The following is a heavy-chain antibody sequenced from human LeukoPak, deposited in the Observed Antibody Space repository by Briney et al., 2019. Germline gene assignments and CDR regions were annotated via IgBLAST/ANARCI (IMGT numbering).Heavy chain of an antibody. J-gene: IGHJ5*02. Sequence: PSETLSLTCAVYGGSFSGYYWSWIRQPPGKGPEWIGEINHSGSTNYNPSLKSRVTISVDTSKNQFSLKLSSVTAADTAVYYCARARYYYDSSGYYPNWFDPWGQGTLVTVSS. CDR1: GGSFSGYY. D-gene: IGHD3-22*01. CDR3: ARARYYYDSSGYYPNWFDP. V-gene: IGHV4-34*01. CDR2: INHSGST.